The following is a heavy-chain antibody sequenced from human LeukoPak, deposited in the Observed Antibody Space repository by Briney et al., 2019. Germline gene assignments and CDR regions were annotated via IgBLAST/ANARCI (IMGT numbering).Heavy chain of an antibody. D-gene: IGHD3-22*01. CDR2: IIPIFGTA. CDR3: ARSYYDSSGYRDY. Sequence: SVKVSCKASGYTFTSYGISWVRQAPGQGLEWMGRIIPIFGTANYAQKFQGRVTITTDESTSTAYMELSSLRSEDTAVYYCARSYYDSSGYRDYWGQGTLVTVSS. CDR1: GYTFTSYG. J-gene: IGHJ4*02. V-gene: IGHV1-69*05.